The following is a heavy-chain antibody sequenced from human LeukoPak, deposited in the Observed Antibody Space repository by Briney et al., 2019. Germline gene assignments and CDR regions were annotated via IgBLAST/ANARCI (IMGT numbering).Heavy chain of an antibody. CDR3: SGRDSSRSPRAY. V-gene: IGHV3-7*01. CDR1: GLTFTDFW. CDR2: IKPDGNEK. J-gene: IGHJ4*02. D-gene: IGHD2-2*01. Sequence: GGSLRLSCAASGLTFTDFWMNWVRLAPGRGLEWLANIKPDGNEKYYVDSVKGRFAISRENAKNEVYVEMNSLRAEDTGVYYCSGRDSSRSPRAYWGQGTLVRVSS.